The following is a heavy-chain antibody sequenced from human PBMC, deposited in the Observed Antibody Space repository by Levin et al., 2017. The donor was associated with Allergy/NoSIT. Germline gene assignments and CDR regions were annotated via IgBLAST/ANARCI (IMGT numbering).Heavy chain of an antibody. CDR2: IYSGGRA. V-gene: IGHV3-66*01. D-gene: IGHD5-12*01. CDR1: EFIVSSNY. J-gene: IGHJ6*02. Sequence: GGSLRLSCAASEFIVSSNYMSWVRQAPGKGLDWVSVIYSGGRAYYADSVKGRFTISRDNSKNTLYLQMNSLRAEDTAVYYCVARTNGMDVWGQGTTVTVSS. CDR3: VARTNGMDV.